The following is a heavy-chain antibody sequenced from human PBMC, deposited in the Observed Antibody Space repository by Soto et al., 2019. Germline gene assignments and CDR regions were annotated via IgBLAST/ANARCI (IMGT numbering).Heavy chain of an antibody. Sequence: SGTLSLTCTVSGGSISSYYWSWIRQPPGKGLEWIGYIYYSGSTNYNPSLKSRVTISVDTSKNQFSLKLSSVTAADTAVYYCARRYDFWSGYLYYYYMDVWGKGTTVTVS. D-gene: IGHD3-3*01. CDR3: ARRYDFWSGYLYYYYMDV. V-gene: IGHV4-59*08. CDR2: IYYSGST. J-gene: IGHJ6*03. CDR1: GGSISSYY.